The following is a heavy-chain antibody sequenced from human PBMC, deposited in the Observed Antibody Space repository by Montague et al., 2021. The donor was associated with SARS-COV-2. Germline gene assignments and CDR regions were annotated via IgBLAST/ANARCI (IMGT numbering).Heavy chain of an antibody. CDR3: ARDPPDYYPYLYYGMDV. V-gene: IGHV4-61*02. CDR2: IYTSGST. D-gene: IGHD3-22*01. Sequence: TLSLTCTVSGGSISSGSYYWSWIRQPAGKGLEWTGRIYTSGSTNYNPSLKSRVTISVDASKNQFSLKLSSVTAADTAVYYCARDPPDYYPYLYYGMDVWGQGTTVTVSS. CDR1: GGSISSGSYY. J-gene: IGHJ6*02.